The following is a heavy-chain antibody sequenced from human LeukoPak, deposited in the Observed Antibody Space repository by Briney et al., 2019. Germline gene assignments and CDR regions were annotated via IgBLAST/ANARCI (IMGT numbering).Heavy chain of an antibody. CDR1: GGSISSSSYY. Sequence: SETLSLTCSVSGGSISSSSYYWGWIRQPPGKGLEWIGSIYYSGSTYYNPSLKSRVTISVDTSKNQFSLKLSSVTAADTAVYYCATLLRVTTLDYWGQGTLVTVSS. D-gene: IGHD4-17*01. V-gene: IGHV4-39*01. CDR2: IYYSGST. CDR3: ATLLRVTTLDY. J-gene: IGHJ4*02.